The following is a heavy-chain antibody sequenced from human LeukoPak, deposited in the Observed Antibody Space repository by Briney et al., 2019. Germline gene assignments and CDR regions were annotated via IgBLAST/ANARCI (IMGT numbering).Heavy chain of an antibody. CDR3: ARDRAMDDY. Sequence: GGSLRLSCAASGFTLSDYLMNWVRQAPGEGLEWVANIKQDGSEKNYVDSVKGRFTISRDDAKNSLYLQMNSLRAEDTAVYYCARDRAMDDYWGQGTLVTVSS. CDR1: GFTLSDYL. J-gene: IGHJ4*02. V-gene: IGHV3-7*01. CDR2: IKQDGSEK. D-gene: IGHD2-2*01.